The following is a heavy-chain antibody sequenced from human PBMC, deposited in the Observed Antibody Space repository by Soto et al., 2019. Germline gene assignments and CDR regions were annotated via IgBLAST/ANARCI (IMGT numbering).Heavy chain of an antibody. CDR3: ARGARDMVQARRNWFDP. D-gene: IGHD3-10*01. CDR1: GFTFSSYG. CDR2: IWYDGSNK. V-gene: IGHV3-33*01. Sequence: GGSLRLSCAASGFTFSSYGMHWVRQAPGKGLEWVAVIWYDGSNKYYADSVKGRFTISRDNSKNTLYLQINSLRAEDTAVYYCARGARDMVQARRNWFDPWGQGT. J-gene: IGHJ5*02.